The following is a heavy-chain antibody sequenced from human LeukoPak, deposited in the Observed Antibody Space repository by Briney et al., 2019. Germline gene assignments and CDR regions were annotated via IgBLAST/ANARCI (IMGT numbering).Heavy chain of an antibody. CDR2: IYYSGST. D-gene: IGHD5-24*01. CDR1: GGSISSSSYY. J-gene: IGHJ4*02. CDR3: ARMAFVDY. Sequence: SETLSLTCTVSGGSISSSSYYWGWIRQPPGKGLEWIGSIYYSGSTYYNPSLESRVTISVDTSKNQFSLKLSSVTAADTAVYYCARMAFVDYWGQGTLVTVSS. V-gene: IGHV4-39*01.